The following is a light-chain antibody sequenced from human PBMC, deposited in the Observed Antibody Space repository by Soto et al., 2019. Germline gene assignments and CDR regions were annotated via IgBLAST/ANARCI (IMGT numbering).Light chain of an antibody. Sequence: QSALTHPASVSRSPGQSIAISCTGTSSDVGAFNYVSWYQQHPGKAPKFMIFDVSSRPSGVSDRFSGSKSGNTASLTISGLQTEDEADYYCASYTTSSTYVFGTGTKVTVL. CDR1: SSDVGAFNY. J-gene: IGLJ1*01. CDR3: ASYTTSSTYV. CDR2: DVS. V-gene: IGLV2-14*03.